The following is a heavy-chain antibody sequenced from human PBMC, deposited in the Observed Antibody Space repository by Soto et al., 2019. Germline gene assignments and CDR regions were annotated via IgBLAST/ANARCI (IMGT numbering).Heavy chain of an antibody. CDR1: GGSISSGGYS. Sequence: QLQLQESGSGLVKPSQTLSLTCAVSGGSISSGGYSWSWIRQPPGKGLEWIGYIYHSGSTYYHPSLKSRVTISVARSKNQFSLKLSSVTAADTAVYYCARVRYSYGSNSFDYWGQGTLVTVSS. CDR2: IYHSGST. D-gene: IGHD5-18*01. J-gene: IGHJ4*02. V-gene: IGHV4-30-2*01. CDR3: ARVRYSYGSNSFDY.